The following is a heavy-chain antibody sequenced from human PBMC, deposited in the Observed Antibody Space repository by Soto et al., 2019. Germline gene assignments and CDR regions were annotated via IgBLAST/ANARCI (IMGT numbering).Heavy chain of an antibody. D-gene: IGHD6-19*01. CDR3: ARGSIAVARTHYYYGMDV. J-gene: IGHJ6*02. CDR2: INPNSGGT. CDR1: GYTFTGYY. Sequence: EASVKVSCKASGYTFTGYYMHWVRQAPGQGLEWMGWINPNSGGTNYAQKFQGWVTMTRDASISTAYMELSRLRSDDTAVYYCARGSIAVARTHYYYGMDVWGQGTTVTV. V-gene: IGHV1-2*04.